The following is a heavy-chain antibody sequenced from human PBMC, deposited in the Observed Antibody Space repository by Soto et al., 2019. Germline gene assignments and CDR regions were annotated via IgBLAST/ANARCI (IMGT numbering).Heavy chain of an antibody. CDR2: INQDGSEK. Sequence: EVQLVESGGGLVQPGGSLRLSCAASGFTFRTYWLSWVRQVPGKGLEWVANINQDGSEKNYVDSVKGRFTIPRDNAKNSLYLQMSSLRAEDTALYYCARDGSTSWYSYDYHGMDVWGQGTTVTVSS. V-gene: IGHV3-7*05. CDR3: ARDGSTSWYSYDYHGMDV. J-gene: IGHJ6*02. CDR1: GFTFRTYW. D-gene: IGHD5-18*01.